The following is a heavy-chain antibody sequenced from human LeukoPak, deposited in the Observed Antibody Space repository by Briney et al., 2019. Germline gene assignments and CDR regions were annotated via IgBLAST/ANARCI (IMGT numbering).Heavy chain of an antibody. CDR2: NSTYNGNT. Sequence: ASVKVSCKASGYTFTDYGVHWVQQAPGQGLEWMGWNSTYNGNTHYVQNLQDRVAMTTDASTSTAFMELRSLRSDDTAVYYCARVLGRQIAVAGDDYWGQGTLVTVSS. CDR1: GYTFTDYG. J-gene: IGHJ4*02. D-gene: IGHD6-19*01. CDR3: ARVLGRQIAVAGDDY. V-gene: IGHV1-18*01.